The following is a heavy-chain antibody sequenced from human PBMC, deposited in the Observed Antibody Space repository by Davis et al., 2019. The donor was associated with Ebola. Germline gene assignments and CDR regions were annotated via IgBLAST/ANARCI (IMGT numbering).Heavy chain of an antibody. CDR3: ARDYEW. CDR2: INPNSGGT. V-gene: IGHV1-2*06. D-gene: IGHD2-8*01. CDR1: GGTFGSSG. J-gene: IGHJ4*02. Sequence: ASVKVSCKASGGTFGSSGFSWVRQAPGQGLEWMGRINPNSGGTNYAQKFQGRVTMSRDTSTGTTYMELSRLRSDDTAVYYCARDYEWWGQGTLVTVSS.